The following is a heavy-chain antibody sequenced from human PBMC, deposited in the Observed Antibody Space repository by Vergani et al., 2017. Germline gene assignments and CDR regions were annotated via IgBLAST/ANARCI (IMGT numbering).Heavy chain of an antibody. CDR3: ASSDYDSSGYTEKNDAFDI. CDR1: GGSISSSSYY. J-gene: IGHJ3*02. Sequence: QLQLQESGPGLVKPSETLYLTCTVSGGSISSSSYYWGWIRQPPGKGLEWIGSIYYSGSTYYNPSLKSRVTISVDTSKNQFSLKLSSVTAADTAVYYCASSDYDSSGYTEKNDAFDIWGQGTMVTVSS. D-gene: IGHD3-22*01. CDR2: IYYSGST. V-gene: IGHV4-39*07.